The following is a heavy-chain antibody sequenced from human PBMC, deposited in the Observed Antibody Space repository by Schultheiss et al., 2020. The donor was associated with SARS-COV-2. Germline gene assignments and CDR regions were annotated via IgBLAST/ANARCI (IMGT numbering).Heavy chain of an antibody. D-gene: IGHD5-24*01. J-gene: IGHJ6*02. Sequence: SETLSLTCTVSGGSISSSSYYWGWIRQPPGKGLEWIGYIYYSGSTYYNPSLKSRVTISVDTSKNQFSLKLNSVTAADTAVYYCARHGGWLHPRGFYYGMDVWGQGTTVTVSS. CDR3: ARHGGWLHPRGFYYGMDV. V-gene: IGHV4-39*01. CDR1: GGSISSSSYY. CDR2: IYYSGST.